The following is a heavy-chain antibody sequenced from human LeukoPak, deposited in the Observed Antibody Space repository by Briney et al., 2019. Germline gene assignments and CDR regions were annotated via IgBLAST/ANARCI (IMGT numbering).Heavy chain of an antibody. D-gene: IGHD6-6*01. CDR3: ARKYPDRWFDP. Sequence: SETLSLTCTVSGGSISSGNYYWSWIRQPPGKGLEWIGYIFYLGNTYYTPSLKSRVTISVDTSKNQFSLKLSSVTAADTAVYYCARKYPDRWFDPWGQGTLVTVSS. CDR2: IFYLGNT. J-gene: IGHJ5*02. V-gene: IGHV4-30-4*01. CDR1: GGSISSGNYY.